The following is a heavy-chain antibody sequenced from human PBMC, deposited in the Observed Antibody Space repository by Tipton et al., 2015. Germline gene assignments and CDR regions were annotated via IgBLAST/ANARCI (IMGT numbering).Heavy chain of an antibody. CDR1: GGSFSGYY. CDR3: ARVGYCGGSCFSGYYGMDV. Sequence: TLSLTCAVYGGSFSGYYWSWIRQSPGKGLEWIGEIYPRGNAIYNPSLESRVSISIDESNNQFSLNLRSVTAADTAVYYCARVGYCGGSCFSGYYGMDVWGRGTTVTVSS. D-gene: IGHD2-21*01. J-gene: IGHJ6*02. CDR2: IYPRGNA. V-gene: IGHV4-34*01.